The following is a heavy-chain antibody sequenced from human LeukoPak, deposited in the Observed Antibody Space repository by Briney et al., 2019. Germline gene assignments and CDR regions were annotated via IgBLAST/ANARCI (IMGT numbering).Heavy chain of an antibody. J-gene: IGHJ3*02. Sequence: GGSLRLSCAASGFTVSSNYMSWVRQAPGKGLEWVSVIYSGSSTYYADSVKGRFTISRDNSKNTLYLQMNSLRAEDTAVYYCAATGYCSGGSCYGDAFDIWGQGTMVTVSS. V-gene: IGHV3-53*01. CDR2: IYSGSST. CDR3: AATGYCSGGSCYGDAFDI. D-gene: IGHD2-15*01. CDR1: GFTVSSNY.